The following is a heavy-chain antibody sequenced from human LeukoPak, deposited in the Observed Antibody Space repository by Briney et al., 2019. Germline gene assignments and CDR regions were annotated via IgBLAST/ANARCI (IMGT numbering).Heavy chain of an antibody. Sequence: GGSLRLSCAASGFTFSSYWMHWVRQAPGKGLVWVARINSDGSSTSYADSVKGRITISRDNAKNTLYLQMNSLRAEDTAVYYCARVRVDWLSKTKYFDYWGQGTLVTVSS. CDR3: ARVRVDWLSKTKYFDY. CDR2: INSDGSST. J-gene: IGHJ4*02. V-gene: IGHV3-74*01. CDR1: GFTFSSYW. D-gene: IGHD3-9*01.